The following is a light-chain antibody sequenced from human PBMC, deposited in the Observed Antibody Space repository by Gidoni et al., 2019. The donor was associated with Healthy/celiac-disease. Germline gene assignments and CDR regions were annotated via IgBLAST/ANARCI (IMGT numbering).Light chain of an antibody. Sequence: QSALTQPASVSGSPGQPITISCPGTSSDVGGYNYVSWYQQHPGKAPKLMIYEVSNRPSGVSNRFSGSKSGNTASLTISGLQAEDEADYYCSSYTSSSTLGVFGTGTKVTVL. CDR3: SSYTSSSTLGV. J-gene: IGLJ1*01. V-gene: IGLV2-14*01. CDR1: SSDVGGYNY. CDR2: EVS.